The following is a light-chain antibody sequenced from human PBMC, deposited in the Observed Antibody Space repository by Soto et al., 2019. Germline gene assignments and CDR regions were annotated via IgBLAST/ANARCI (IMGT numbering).Light chain of an antibody. CDR1: SSNIGSGD. CDR3: QTYDRSLSGNVV. J-gene: IGLJ2*01. Sequence: QSVLTQPPSVSGAPGQRVTITCTGSSSNIGSGDVHWYQQLPGTAPKLLIYGDTNRPAGVPDRFSGSKSGTSASLAITGLQAEDEADYCQTYDRSLSGNVVFGGGTKLTVL. V-gene: IGLV1-40*01. CDR2: GDT.